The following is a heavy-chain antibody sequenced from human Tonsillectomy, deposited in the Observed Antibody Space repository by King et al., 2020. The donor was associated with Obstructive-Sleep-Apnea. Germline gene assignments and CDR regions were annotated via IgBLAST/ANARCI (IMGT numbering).Heavy chain of an antibody. V-gene: IGHV3-30*04. CDR1: GFTFSSYA. CDR3: ARDYDYVWGSYRYLFDY. D-gene: IGHD3-16*02. CDR2: ISYDGSNK. J-gene: IGHJ4*02. Sequence: HVQLVESGGGVVQPGRSLRRSCAASGFTFSSYAMHWVRQAPGKGLGWVAVISYDGSNKYYADSVNGRFTISRDNSKNTLYLQMNSPRAEDTAVYYCARDYDYVWGSYRYLFDYWGQGTLVTVSS.